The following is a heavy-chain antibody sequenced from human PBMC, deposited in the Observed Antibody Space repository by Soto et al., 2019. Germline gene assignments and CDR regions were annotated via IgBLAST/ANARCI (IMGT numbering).Heavy chain of an antibody. V-gene: IGHV3-23*01. J-gene: IGHJ4*02. D-gene: IGHD1-7*01. CDR2: MSGSSSTT. CDR1: GLTFSNYA. CDR3: AKNQERELPRVIDF. Sequence: GGSVRLSCATSGLTFSNYAMSWVRQAPGGGLEWGSSMSGSSSTTYYADSVRGRFTISRDRSKNTLYLQMSSLRAEDTALYYCAKNQERELPRVIDFWGQGTLVNVSS.